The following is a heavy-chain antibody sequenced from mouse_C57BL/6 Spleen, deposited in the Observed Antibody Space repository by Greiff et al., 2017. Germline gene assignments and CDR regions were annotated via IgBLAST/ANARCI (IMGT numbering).Heavy chain of an antibody. CDR3: ARSTDNPYAMDY. CDR2: IDPSDSET. CDR1: GYTFTSYW. V-gene: IGHV1-52*01. J-gene: IGHJ4*01. D-gene: IGHD1-1*01. Sequence: QVQLQQPGAELVRPGSSVKLSCKASGYTFTSYWMHWVKQRPIQGLEWIGNIDPSDSETHYNQKFKDKATLTVDKSSSTAYMQLSSLTSEDSAVYYWARSTDNPYAMDYWGQGTSVTVSS.